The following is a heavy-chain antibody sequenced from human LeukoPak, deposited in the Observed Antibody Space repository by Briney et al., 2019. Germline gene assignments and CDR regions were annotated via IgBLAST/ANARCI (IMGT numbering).Heavy chain of an antibody. CDR2: INPSGGST. Sequence: ASVKVSCKASGYTFTSYYMHWVRQAPGQGLEWMGIINPSGGSTSYARKFQGRVSMTRDMSTSTVFMELSSLRSEDTAVYYCARDWGYCSGGSCYRGAFDIWGQGTMVTVSS. CDR1: GYTFTSYY. D-gene: IGHD2-15*01. J-gene: IGHJ3*02. V-gene: IGHV1-46*01. CDR3: ARDWGYCSGGSCYRGAFDI.